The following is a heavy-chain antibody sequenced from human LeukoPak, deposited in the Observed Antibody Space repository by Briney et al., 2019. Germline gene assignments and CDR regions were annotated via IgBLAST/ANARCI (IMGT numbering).Heavy chain of an antibody. CDR2: ISYDGSHK. J-gene: IGHJ6*02. D-gene: IGHD5-12*01. V-gene: IGHV3-30-3*01. Sequence: GGSLRLSCAASGFTFSSYAMHWVRQAPGKGLEWVAVISYDGSHKYYADSVKGRFTISRDNSKNTLYLQMNSLRAEDTAVYYCARVGGYDLYYHYYGMDVWGQGTTVTVSS. CDR1: GFTFSSYA. CDR3: ARVGGYDLYYHYYGMDV.